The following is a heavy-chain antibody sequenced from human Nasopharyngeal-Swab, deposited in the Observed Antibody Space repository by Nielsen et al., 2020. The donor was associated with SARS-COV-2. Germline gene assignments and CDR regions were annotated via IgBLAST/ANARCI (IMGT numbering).Heavy chain of an antibody. CDR1: GFTFSSYW. Sequence: GESLKISCAASGFTFSSYWMSWVRQAPGKGLEWVANIKRDGSEKYYVDSVKGRFTISRDNAKNSLYLQMNSLRAEDTAVYYCAREVRGSYWPAFDIWGQGTMVTVSS. CDR2: IKRDGSEK. D-gene: IGHD1-26*01. CDR3: AREVRGSYWPAFDI. J-gene: IGHJ3*02. V-gene: IGHV3-7*01.